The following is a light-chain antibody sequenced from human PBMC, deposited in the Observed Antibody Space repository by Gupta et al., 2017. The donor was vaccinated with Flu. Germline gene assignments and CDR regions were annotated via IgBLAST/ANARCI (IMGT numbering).Light chain of an antibody. J-gene: IGKJ4*01. CDR1: QSVSSY. CDR2: DAS. V-gene: IGKV3-11*01. CDR3: QQRRSWPLT. Sequence: EIVLTQSPATLSLSPGERATLSCRASQSVSSYLAWYQQKPGQAPRLLVYDASNRATGVPARFSASGSGTDFTLTISSLEPEDFAVYYCQQRRSWPLTFGGGTKVEIK.